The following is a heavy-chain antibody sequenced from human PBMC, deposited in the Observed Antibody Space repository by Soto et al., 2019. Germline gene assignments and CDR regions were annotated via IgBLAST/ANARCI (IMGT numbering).Heavy chain of an antibody. Sequence: QVQLVQSGAEVKKPGASVKVSCKASGYTFTSYGMGWVRQAPGQGLEWMGWNSVYNGNTNYAQKLQGRITMTTDTSTSTVYMDLRSLRSDASAVYYCARDPGGYALDYWGQGTLVTVSS. J-gene: IGHJ4*02. V-gene: IGHV1-18*01. CDR1: GYTFTSYG. CDR3: ARDPGGYALDY. D-gene: IGHD5-12*01. CDR2: NSVYNGNT.